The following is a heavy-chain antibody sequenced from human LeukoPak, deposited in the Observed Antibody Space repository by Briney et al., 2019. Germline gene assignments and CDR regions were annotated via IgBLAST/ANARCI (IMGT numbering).Heavy chain of an antibody. Sequence: GGSLRLSCAASGFTFSDYYMSWIRQAPGKGLEWVSYISSSGSTIYYADSVKGRFTISRDNAKNSLYLQMNSLRAEDTAVYYCARVGYSSSWYLPRDAFDIWGQGTMVTVSS. J-gene: IGHJ3*02. CDR1: GFTFSDYY. CDR3: ARVGYSSSWYLPRDAFDI. V-gene: IGHV3-11*04. CDR2: ISSSGSTI. D-gene: IGHD6-13*01.